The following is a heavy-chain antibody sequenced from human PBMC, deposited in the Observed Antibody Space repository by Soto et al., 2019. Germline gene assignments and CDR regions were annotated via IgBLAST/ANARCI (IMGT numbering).Heavy chain of an antibody. J-gene: IGHJ2*01. Sequence: QVQLVQSGAEVKKPGSSVKVSCKASGGTFSNYAISWVRQAPGQGLEWMGGITPFFGTANYAQKFKGRVTITADESMTTAYMELSRLRSEDTAVYYWAQTLGLAVAGPGRFDLWGRGTLVTVSS. D-gene: IGHD6-19*01. V-gene: IGHV1-69*12. CDR1: GGTFSNYA. CDR2: ITPFFGTA. CDR3: AQTLGLAVAGPGRFDL.